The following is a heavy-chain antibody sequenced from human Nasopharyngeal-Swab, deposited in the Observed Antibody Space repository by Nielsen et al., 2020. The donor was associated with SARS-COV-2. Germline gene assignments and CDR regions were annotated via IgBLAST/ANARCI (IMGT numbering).Heavy chain of an antibody. CDR1: GFTFSSYA. J-gene: IGHJ3*02. D-gene: IGHD3-3*01. CDR3: AKERRAKIFGAVDAFDI. V-gene: IGHV3-23*01. CDR2: LSGCGGRT. Sequence: GESLKISCAASGFTFSSYALSWVRQAPGKGLEYLSGCGGRTNYEDPVKGRFTIHRDNSKNTVYLQMNSLTAEDTAVYYCAKERRAKIFGAVDAFDIWGQGTMVTVSP.